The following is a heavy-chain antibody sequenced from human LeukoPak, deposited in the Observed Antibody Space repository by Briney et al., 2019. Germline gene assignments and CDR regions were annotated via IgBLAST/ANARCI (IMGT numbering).Heavy chain of an antibody. CDR3: ATHTPTDPLDY. V-gene: IGHV1-2*06. CDR2: INPNSGGT. D-gene: IGHD4-17*01. J-gene: IGHJ4*02. Sequence: ASVKVSCKASGYAFTGYYMHWVRQAPGQGLEWMGRINPNSGGTNYAQKFQGRVTMTRDTSISTAYMELSRLRSDDTAVYYCATHTPTDPLDYWGQGTLVTVSS. CDR1: GYAFTGYY.